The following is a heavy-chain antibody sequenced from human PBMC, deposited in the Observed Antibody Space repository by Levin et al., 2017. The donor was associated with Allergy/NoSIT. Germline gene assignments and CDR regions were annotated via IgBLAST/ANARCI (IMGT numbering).Heavy chain of an antibody. J-gene: IGHJ4*02. CDR2: ISGSGGST. CDR1: GFTFSSYA. V-gene: IGHV3-23*01. Sequence: GGSLRLSCAASGFTFSSYAMSWVRQAPGKGLEWVSGISGSGGSTYYADSVKGRFTISRDNSKNTLYLQMNSLRAEDTAVYYCAKERLYSNSWYIFDYWGQGTLVTVSS. CDR3: AKERLYSNSWYIFDY. D-gene: IGHD6-13*01.